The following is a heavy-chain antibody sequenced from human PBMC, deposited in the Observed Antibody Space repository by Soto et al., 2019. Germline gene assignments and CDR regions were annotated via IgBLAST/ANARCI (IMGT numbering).Heavy chain of an antibody. Sequence: SVKVSCKASGFTFTSSAMQWVRQARGQRLEWIGWIVVGSGNTNYAQKFQERVTITRDMSTSTAYMELSSLRSEDTAVYYCAAGSVVVPAATDFDYWGQGTLVTVSS. CDR2: IVVGSGNT. J-gene: IGHJ4*02. CDR3: AAGSVVVPAATDFDY. D-gene: IGHD2-2*01. V-gene: IGHV1-58*02. CDR1: GFTFTSSA.